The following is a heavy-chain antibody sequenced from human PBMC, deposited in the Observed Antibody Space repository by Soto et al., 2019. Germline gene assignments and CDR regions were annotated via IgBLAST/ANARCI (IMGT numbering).Heavy chain of an antibody. CDR1: GYTFTDYY. Sequence: QVQLVQSGAEEKKPGASVKVSCKASGYTFTDYYVNWVRQAPGQGLDWMGWINPNGGVTNYAQRFQGRVTLTSDTSISTADMDLRSDDTAVYYCVLGGLIGSGYEEVHDYWCQGTLVTVSS. CDR3: VLGGLIGSGYEEVHDY. V-gene: IGHV1-2*02. D-gene: IGHD5-12*01. CDR2: INPNGGVT. J-gene: IGHJ4*02.